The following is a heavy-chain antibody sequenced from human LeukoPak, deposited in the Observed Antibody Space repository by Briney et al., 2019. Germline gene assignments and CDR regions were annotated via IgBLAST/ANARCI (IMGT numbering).Heavy chain of an antibody. V-gene: IGHV1-2*02. CDR1: GHTFTGYY. CDR3: ARARGYYDSSGYYCPLGY. J-gene: IGHJ4*02. D-gene: IGHD3-22*01. Sequence: ASVKVSCKASGHTFTGYYMHWVRQAPGQGLEWMGWINPNSGGTNYAQKFQGRVTMTRDTSISTAYMELSRLRSDDTAVCYCARARGYYDSSGYYCPLGYWGQGTLVTVSS. CDR2: INPNSGGT.